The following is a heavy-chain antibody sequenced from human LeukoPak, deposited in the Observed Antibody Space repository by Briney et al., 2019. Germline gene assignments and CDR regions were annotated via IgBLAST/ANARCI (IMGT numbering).Heavy chain of an antibody. Sequence: SETLSLTCTVSGVSITSYYWNWVRQPPGKGLEWVGYIYYSGTTNYNPSLKSRVTISVDLSKNQFSLRLRSVTAADTALYFCAKDTSGGAHLDYWGQGTLVTVSS. CDR2: IYYSGTT. J-gene: IGHJ4*02. CDR1: GVSITSYY. V-gene: IGHV4-59*01. D-gene: IGHD3-16*01. CDR3: AKDTSGGAHLDY.